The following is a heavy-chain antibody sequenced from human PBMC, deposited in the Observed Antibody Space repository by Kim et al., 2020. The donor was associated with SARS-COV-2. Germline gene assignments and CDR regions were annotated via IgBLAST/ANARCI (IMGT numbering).Heavy chain of an antibody. D-gene: IGHD6-19*01. J-gene: IGHJ4*02. CDR3: ATEVFLAVAGPNFDY. Sequence: QRFQGRVTMTRDTSISTAYMELSRLRSDDTAVYYCATEVFLAVAGPNFDYWGQGTLVTVSS. V-gene: IGHV1-2*02.